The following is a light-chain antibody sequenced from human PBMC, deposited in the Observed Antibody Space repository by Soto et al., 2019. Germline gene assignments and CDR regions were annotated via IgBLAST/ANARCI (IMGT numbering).Light chain of an antibody. Sequence: EIVLTHAPATLSMSPGERATLSCRASQSVSSYLAWYQQKPGQAPRLLIYDASNRATGIPARFSGSGSGTDFTLTISSLEPEDFAVYYCQQRSNWLRTFGQGTKVDIK. J-gene: IGKJ1*01. V-gene: IGKV3-11*01. CDR3: QQRSNWLRT. CDR2: DAS. CDR1: QSVSSY.